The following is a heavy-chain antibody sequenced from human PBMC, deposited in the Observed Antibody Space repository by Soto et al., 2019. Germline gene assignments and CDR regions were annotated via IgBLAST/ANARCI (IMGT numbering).Heavy chain of an antibody. J-gene: IGHJ3*02. V-gene: IGHV3-21*01. Sequence: GGSLRLSCAASGFTFSSYSMNWVRQAPGKGLEWVSSISSSSSYIYYADSVKGRFTISRDNAKNSLYLQMNGLRAEDTAVYYCARDQLIAVAGFDAFDIWGQGTMVT. D-gene: IGHD6-19*01. CDR1: GFTFSSYS. CDR3: ARDQLIAVAGFDAFDI. CDR2: ISSSSSYI.